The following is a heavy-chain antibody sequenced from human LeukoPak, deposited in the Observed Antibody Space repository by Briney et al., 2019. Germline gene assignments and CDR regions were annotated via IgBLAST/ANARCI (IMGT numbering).Heavy chain of an antibody. J-gene: IGHJ4*02. D-gene: IGHD4-17*01. V-gene: IGHV3-23*01. CDR2: ISGNGGTT. CDR1: GFTFSSYA. CDR3: AKRVLPSTVTYYFDY. Sequence: GGSLRLSCAASGFTFSSYAMSWVRQAPGKGLEWVSAISGNGGTTYYADSVRGRFTISRDNSKNTLYLQMNSLRAEDTAVYYCAKRVLPSTVTYYFDYWGQGTLVTVSS.